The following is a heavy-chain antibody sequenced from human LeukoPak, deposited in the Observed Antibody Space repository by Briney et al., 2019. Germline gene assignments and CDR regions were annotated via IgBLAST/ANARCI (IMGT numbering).Heavy chain of an antibody. J-gene: IGHJ3*02. CDR3: ARVLVGGSYYEKWHAFDI. Sequence: NSSETLSLTCTGSGGSISSGDYYWSWIRQPPGKGLEWIGYIYYSGSTYYNPSLKSRVTISVDTSKNQFSLKLSSVTAADTAVYYCARVLVGGSYYEKWHAFDIWGQGTMVTVSS. V-gene: IGHV4-30-4*08. D-gene: IGHD1-26*01. CDR2: IYYSGST. CDR1: GGSISSGDYY.